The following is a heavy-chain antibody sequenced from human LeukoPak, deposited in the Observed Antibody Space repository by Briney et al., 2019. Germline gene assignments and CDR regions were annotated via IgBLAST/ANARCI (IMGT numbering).Heavy chain of an antibody. Sequence: GRSLRLSCAASVFTFDDYAMQWVRQAPGKGLGFVSGISWNSGSIGYEDSVKGRFTISRDNAKNSLYLQMNSQRAEDTALYCCAIDHGYSSSWPHFDYWGQGTLVSVSS. CDR1: VFTFDDYA. D-gene: IGHD6-13*01. CDR2: ISWNSGSI. J-gene: IGHJ4*02. V-gene: IGHV3-9*01. CDR3: AIDHGYSSSWPHFDY.